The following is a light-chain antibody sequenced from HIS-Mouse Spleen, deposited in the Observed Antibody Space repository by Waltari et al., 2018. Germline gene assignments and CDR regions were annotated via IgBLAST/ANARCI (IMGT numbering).Light chain of an antibody. CDR3: QQYNNWPSGT. V-gene: IGKV3-15*01. CDR1: QSVSSN. J-gene: IGKJ4*01. Sequence: EIVMTQSPVTLSVSTGERATLFCRASQSVSSNLAWYQQKPGQAPGLLIYGASTRATGIPARFSGSGSGTEFTLTISSMQSEDFAVYYCQQYNNWPSGTFGEGTKVEIK. CDR2: GAS.